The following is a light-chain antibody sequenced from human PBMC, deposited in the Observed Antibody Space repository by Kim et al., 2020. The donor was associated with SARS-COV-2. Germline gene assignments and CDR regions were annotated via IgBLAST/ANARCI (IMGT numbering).Light chain of an antibody. V-gene: IGKV1-5*03. J-gene: IGKJ1*01. CDR2: KSC. Sequence: ASVGDRITLTCRASQGISSWLAWYQQIPGKAPKPLSYKSCTLYSGVPSRFSGSGWGTDFTLTINSLQPDGFATYYCLQYNSNSGTFGQGTKVDIK. CDR1: QGISSW. CDR3: LQYNSNSGT.